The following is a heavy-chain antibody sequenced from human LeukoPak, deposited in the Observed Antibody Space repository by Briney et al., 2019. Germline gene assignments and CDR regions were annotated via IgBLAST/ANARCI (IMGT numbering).Heavy chain of an antibody. D-gene: IGHD3-22*01. CDR3: ASIYDSSGYYYSDY. CDR2: INHSGST. Sequence: KASETLSLTCAVYGGSFSGYYWSWIRQPPGKGLEWIGEINHSGSTNYNPSLKSRVTISVDTSKNQFSLKLSSVTAADTAVYYCASIYDSSGYYYSDYWGQGTLVTVSS. V-gene: IGHV4-34*01. J-gene: IGHJ4*02. CDR1: GGSFSGYY.